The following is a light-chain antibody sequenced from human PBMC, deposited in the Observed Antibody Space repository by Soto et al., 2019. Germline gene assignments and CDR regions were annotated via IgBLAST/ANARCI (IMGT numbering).Light chain of an antibody. CDR3: LQYGSSPFT. V-gene: IGKV3-20*01. Sequence: EIVLTQSPGTLSLSPGERATLSCRASQSVWSSYLAWYQQKPGQTPRLLIYGASSRATGIPDRFSGSGSGTDFTLIISRREPEDFAVYYCLQYGSSPFTFGPGTKVDVK. CDR2: GAS. CDR1: QSVWSSY. J-gene: IGKJ3*01.